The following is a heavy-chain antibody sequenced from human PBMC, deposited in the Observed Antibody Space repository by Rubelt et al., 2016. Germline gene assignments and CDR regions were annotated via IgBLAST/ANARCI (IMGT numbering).Heavy chain of an antibody. J-gene: IGHJ5*02. V-gene: IGHV4-34*01. D-gene: IGHD3-3*01. CDR2: INHSGST. CDR3: ARGATIFGVVIIPNWFDP. Sequence: QVQLQQWGAGLLKPSETLSLTCAVYGGSFSGYYWSWIRQPPGKGLEWIGEINHSGSTNYNPSLMGRFTISVDPAQDQFSLKRSAVTAAETAVYYCARGATIFGVVIIPNWFDPWGQGTLVTVSS. CDR1: GGSFSGYY.